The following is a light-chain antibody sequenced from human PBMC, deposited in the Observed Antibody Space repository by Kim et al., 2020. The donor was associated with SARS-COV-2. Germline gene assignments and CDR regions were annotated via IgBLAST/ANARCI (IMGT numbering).Light chain of an antibody. CDR3: QAWDSRNVV. CDR1: KLGDKY. J-gene: IGLJ2*01. V-gene: IGLV3-1*01. Sequence: VSPGQTASITCSGDKLGDKYACWYQQKPGQSPVLVIYQDSKRPSGIPERFSGSNSGNTATLTISGTQAMDEADYYCQAWDSRNVVFGGGTQLTVL. CDR2: QDS.